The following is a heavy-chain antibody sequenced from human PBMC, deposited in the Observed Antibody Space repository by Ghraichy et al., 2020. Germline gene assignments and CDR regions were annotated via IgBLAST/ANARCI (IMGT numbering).Heavy chain of an antibody. CDR1: GGSFSGYY. Sequence: SQTLSLTCAVYGGSFSGYYWSWIRQPPGKGLEWIGEINHSGSTNYNPSLKSRVSISVDTSKNQFSLKLSSVTAADTAVYYCARGRAVEVTMVRGVIITGGFDYWGQGTLVTVSS. CDR3: ARGRAVEVTMVRGVIITGGFDY. CDR2: INHSGST. V-gene: IGHV4-34*01. J-gene: IGHJ4*02. D-gene: IGHD3-10*01.